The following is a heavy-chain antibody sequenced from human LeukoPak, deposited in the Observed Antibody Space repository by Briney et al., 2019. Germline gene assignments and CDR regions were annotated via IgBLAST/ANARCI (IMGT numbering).Heavy chain of an antibody. Sequence: SETLSLTCTVSGGSISSGDYYWSWIRQPPGKGLEWIGYIYYSGSTYYNPSLKSRVTISVDTSKNQFSLKQSSVTAADTAVYYCARSYSGSLYDAFDIWGQGTMVAVSS. J-gene: IGHJ3*02. V-gene: IGHV4-30-4*01. D-gene: IGHD1-26*01. CDR3: ARSYSGSLYDAFDI. CDR1: GGSISSGDYY. CDR2: IYYSGST.